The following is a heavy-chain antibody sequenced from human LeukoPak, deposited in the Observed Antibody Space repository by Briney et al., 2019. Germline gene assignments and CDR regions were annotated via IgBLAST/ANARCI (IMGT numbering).Heavy chain of an antibody. Sequence: GGSLRPSCAASGFTFSSYEMNWVRQAPGKGLEWVSYISSSGSTIYYADSVKGRFTISRDNAKNSLYLQMNSLRAEDTAVYYCARDTTNYDSSGLDYWGQGTLVTVSS. CDR2: ISSSGSTI. J-gene: IGHJ4*02. V-gene: IGHV3-48*03. D-gene: IGHD3-22*01. CDR1: GFTFSSYE. CDR3: ARDTTNYDSSGLDY.